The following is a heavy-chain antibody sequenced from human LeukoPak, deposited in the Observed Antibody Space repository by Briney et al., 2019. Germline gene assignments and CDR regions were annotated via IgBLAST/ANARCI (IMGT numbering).Heavy chain of an antibody. J-gene: IGHJ4*02. V-gene: IGHV3-30*18. Sequence: ERSLRLSCAASGFTFSTYGMHWVRQAPGKGLEWVTVISYDGSNKYYADSVKGRFTISRDNSKNTLYLQMNSLRAEDTAVYYCAKSNSGYYPDYWGQGTLVTVSS. D-gene: IGHD3-22*01. CDR3: AKSNSGYYPDY. CDR1: GFTFSTYG. CDR2: ISYDGSNK.